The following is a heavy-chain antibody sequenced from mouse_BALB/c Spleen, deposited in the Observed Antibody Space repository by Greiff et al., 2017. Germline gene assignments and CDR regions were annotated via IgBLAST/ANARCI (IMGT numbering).Heavy chain of an antibody. Sequence: VQLQQSGPGLVKPSQSLSITCTVSGFSLTSYGVHWVRQSPGKGLEWMGVIWSGGSTDYNAAFISRLSISKDNSKSKVFFKMNSLQSNDTAIYYCARRITTGGYSFDYWGQGTTLTVSS. V-gene: IGHV2-2*03. CDR2: IWSGGST. J-gene: IGHJ2*01. CDR3: ARRITTGGYSFDY. CDR1: GFSLTSYG. D-gene: IGHD1-1*01.